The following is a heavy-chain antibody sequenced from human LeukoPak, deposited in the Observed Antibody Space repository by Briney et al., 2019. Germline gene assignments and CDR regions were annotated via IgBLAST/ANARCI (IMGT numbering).Heavy chain of an antibody. D-gene: IGHD3-22*01. J-gene: IGHJ4*02. CDR2: IRSKAYGGTT. Sequence: GGSLRLSCTASGFTFGDYAMSWVRQAPGKGLEWVGFIRSKAYGGTTEYAASVKGRFTISRDNSKSIAYLQMKSLKTEDTDVYYCTSDDSSGYDDYWGQGTLVTVSS. V-gene: IGHV3-49*04. CDR3: TSDDSSGYDDY. CDR1: GFTFGDYA.